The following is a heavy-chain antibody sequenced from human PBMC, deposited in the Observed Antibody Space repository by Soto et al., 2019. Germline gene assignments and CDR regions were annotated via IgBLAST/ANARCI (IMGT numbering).Heavy chain of an antibody. Sequence: GGSLSLSCAASGFTFDSYGMHWVRQVPGKGLEWVAVIWYDASNKKYADSVKGRFTISRDNSRNTLYLQMNSLRVDDTAVYYCAKDAHLWGYGMDVWGQGTTVTVSS. D-gene: IGHD3-10*01. CDR3: AKDAHLWGYGMDV. CDR1: GFTFDSYG. J-gene: IGHJ6*02. V-gene: IGHV3-33*06. CDR2: IWYDASNK.